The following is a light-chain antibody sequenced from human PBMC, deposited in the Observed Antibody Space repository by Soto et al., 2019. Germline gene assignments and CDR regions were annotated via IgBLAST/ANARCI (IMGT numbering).Light chain of an antibody. CDR1: QDISTY. Sequence: IQLTQSPSSLSASVGDRVTITCRASQDISTYLAWYQQIPGRAPKLLIYLASTLHTGVPSRFSGSGSGTDFTLTISNLQPADFATYYCQQLDSDPPWTFGRGTRVEIK. J-gene: IGKJ1*01. CDR2: LAS. CDR3: QQLDSDPPWT. V-gene: IGKV1-9*01.